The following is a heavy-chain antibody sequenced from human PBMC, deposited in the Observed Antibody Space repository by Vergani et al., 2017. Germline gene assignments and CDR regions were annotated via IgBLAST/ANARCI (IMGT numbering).Heavy chain of an antibody. V-gene: IGHV3-30*18. J-gene: IGHJ4*02. Sequence: QVQLVESGGGVVQPGRSLRLSCAASGFTFSSYGMHWVRQAPGKGLEWVAVISYDGSNKYYADSVKGRFTISRDNAKNTLYLQMNSLRAEDTAVYYCAKEGGGYCSSTSCYYFDYWGQGTLVTVSS. D-gene: IGHD2-2*01. CDR3: AKEGGGYCSSTSCYYFDY. CDR2: ISYDGSNK. CDR1: GFTFSSYG.